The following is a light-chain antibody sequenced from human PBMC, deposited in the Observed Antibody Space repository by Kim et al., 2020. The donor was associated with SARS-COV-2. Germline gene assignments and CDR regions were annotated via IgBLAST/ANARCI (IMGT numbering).Light chain of an antibody. V-gene: IGKV1-5*03. CDR3: QQYDKDPYS. Sequence: SASIGDRVTISCRANKSISSWLAWYQQKPGKAPKLLIYKTSYLESGVPSGFSGSGSWTEFTLTIASLQPDDFATYYCQQYDKDPYSFVQGTKLEI. CDR2: KTS. J-gene: IGKJ2*03. CDR1: KSISSW.